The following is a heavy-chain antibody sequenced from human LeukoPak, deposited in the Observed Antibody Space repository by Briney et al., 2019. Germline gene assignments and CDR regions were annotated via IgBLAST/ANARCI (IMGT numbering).Heavy chain of an antibody. D-gene: IGHD3-9*01. CDR1: GGSISSGGYS. Sequence: KPPQTLSLTCTVSGGSISSGGYSWSWIRQHPGKGLEWIGYIYYSGSTYYNPSLKSRVTISVDTSKNQFSLKLSSVTAADTAVYYCARVLRYFDRFGPWGQGTLVTVSS. CDR2: IYYSGST. V-gene: IGHV4-31*03. CDR3: ARVLRYFDRFGP. J-gene: IGHJ5*02.